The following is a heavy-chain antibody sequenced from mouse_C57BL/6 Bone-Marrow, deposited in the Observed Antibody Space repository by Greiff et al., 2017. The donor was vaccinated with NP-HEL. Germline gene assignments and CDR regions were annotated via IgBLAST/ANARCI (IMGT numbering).Heavy chain of an antibody. Sequence: EVQVVESGGDLVKPGGSLKLSCAASGFTFSSYGMSWVRQTPDKRLEWVATISSGGSYTYYPDSVKGRFTISRDNAKNTLYLQMSSLKSEDTAMYYCAKPPYYYGSSPYWYFDVWGTGTTVTVSS. J-gene: IGHJ1*03. V-gene: IGHV5-6*01. CDR2: ISSGGSYT. D-gene: IGHD1-1*01. CDR3: AKPPYYYGSSPYWYFDV. CDR1: GFTFSSYG.